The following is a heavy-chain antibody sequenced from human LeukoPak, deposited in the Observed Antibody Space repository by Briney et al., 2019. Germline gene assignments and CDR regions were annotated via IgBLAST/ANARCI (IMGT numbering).Heavy chain of an antibody. CDR1: GFTFSSYS. D-gene: IGHD4-11*01. CDR2: ISSSSSYI. V-gene: IGHV3-21*01. J-gene: IGHJ6*03. Sequence: PGGSLRLSCAASGFTFSSYSMNWVRQAPGKGLEWVSSISSSSSYIYYADSVKGRFTISRDNAKNSLYLQMNSLRAEDTAVYYCARKKDSNSYYYYYYMDVWGKGTTVTVSS. CDR3: ARKKDSNSYYYYYYMDV.